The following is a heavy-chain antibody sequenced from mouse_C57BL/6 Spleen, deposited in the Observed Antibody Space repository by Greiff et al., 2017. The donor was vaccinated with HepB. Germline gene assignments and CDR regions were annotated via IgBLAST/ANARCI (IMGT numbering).Heavy chain of an antibody. Sequence: VQLQQSGAELVKPGASVKISCKASGYTFTDYYINWVKQRPGQGLEWIGKIGPGSGSTYYNEKFKGKATLTADKSSSTAYMQLSSLTSEDSAVYFCASYYSNWKDYFDYWGQGTTLTVSS. CDR2: IGPGSGST. CDR3: ASYYSNWKDYFDY. D-gene: IGHD2-5*01. V-gene: IGHV1-77*01. J-gene: IGHJ2*01. CDR1: GYTFTDYY.